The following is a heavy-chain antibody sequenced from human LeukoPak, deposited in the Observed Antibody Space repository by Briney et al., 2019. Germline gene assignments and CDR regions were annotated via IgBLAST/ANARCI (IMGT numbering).Heavy chain of an antibody. V-gene: IGHV1-18*01. CDR1: GGTFSSYA. Sequence: ASVKVSCKAFGGTFSSYAISWVRQAPGQGLEWMGWMSAYNGNTNYAQKLQGRVTMTTDTSTSTAYMELRSLRSDDTAVYYCAREYSSRGAPHIWFDPWGQGTLVTVSS. D-gene: IGHD6-19*01. CDR2: MSAYNGNT. J-gene: IGHJ5*02. CDR3: AREYSSRGAPHIWFDP.